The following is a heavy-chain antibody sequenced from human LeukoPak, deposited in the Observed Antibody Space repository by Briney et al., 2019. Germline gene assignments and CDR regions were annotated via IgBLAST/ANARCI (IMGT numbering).Heavy chain of an antibody. CDR1: GGSVSSYY. J-gene: IGHJ4*02. V-gene: IGHV4-59*02. Sequence: SETLSLTCTVSGGSVSSYYWSWIRQPPGKGLEWIGYIYYSGSANYHPSLKSRVTISVDTSKNRFSLRLSSVTAADTAVYYCARVTGYMVEDYFDYWGQGTLVTVSS. CDR3: ARVTGYMVEDYFDY. CDR2: IYYSGSA. D-gene: IGHD6-13*01.